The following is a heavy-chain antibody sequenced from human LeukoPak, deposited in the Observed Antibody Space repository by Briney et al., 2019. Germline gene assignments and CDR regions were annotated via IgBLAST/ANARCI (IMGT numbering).Heavy chain of an antibody. CDR3: ARDWKGNQWEVGLVIGL. CDR1: GYTFTNYY. Sequence: PPVKVSCKASGYTFTNYYIHWVRQAPGQGLEWMGIINPSGGGTSCAQKFQGRVTMTRDTSTSTVYMELSSLRSEDTAVYYCARDWKGNQWEVGLVIGLWGRGTLVTVSS. V-gene: IGHV1-46*01. J-gene: IGHJ2*01. D-gene: IGHD1-26*01. CDR2: INPSGGGT.